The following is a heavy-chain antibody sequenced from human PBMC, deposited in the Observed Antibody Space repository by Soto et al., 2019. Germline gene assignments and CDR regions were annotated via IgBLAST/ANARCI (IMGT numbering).Heavy chain of an antibody. CDR2: IFDSGST. D-gene: IGHD6-19*01. CDR1: GGSINNYY. CDR3: ARDGEDGQWLVPSH. V-gene: IGHV4-59*01. Sequence: SETLSLTCTVSGGSINNYYWSWTRQPPGKGLEWIGYIFDSGSTNYNPSLKSRVTISVDTSKNHFSLNLSSVTAADTAVYYCARDGEDGQWLVPSHWGQGTLVTVSS. J-gene: IGHJ4*02.